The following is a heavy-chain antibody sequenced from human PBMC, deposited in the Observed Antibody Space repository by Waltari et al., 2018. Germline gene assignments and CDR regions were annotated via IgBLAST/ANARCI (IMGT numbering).Heavy chain of an antibody. CDR3: AVGIAAAGTAYFDY. D-gene: IGHD6-13*01. Sequence: QLQLQESGPGLVKPSETLSLTCTVSGGSISSSSYYWGWIRQPPGKGLEWIGSIYYSGSTYYNPSLKSRVTISVDTSKNQFSLKLSSVTAADTAVYYCAVGIAAAGTAYFDYWGQGTLVIVSS. V-gene: IGHV4-39*07. J-gene: IGHJ4*02. CDR1: GGSISSSSYY. CDR2: IYYSGST.